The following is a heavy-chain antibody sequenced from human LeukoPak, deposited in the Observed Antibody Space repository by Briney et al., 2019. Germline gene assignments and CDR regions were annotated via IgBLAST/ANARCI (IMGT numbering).Heavy chain of an antibody. D-gene: IGHD3-10*01. CDR2: IYYSGST. Sequence: SETLSLTCTVSGGSISSGGYYWSWIRQHPGKGLEWIGYIYYSGSTYYNPSLKSRVTISVDTSKNQFSLKLSSVTAADTAVYYCAIEELNPRAEYFQHWGQGTLVTVSS. CDR3: AIEELNPRAEYFQH. J-gene: IGHJ1*01. CDR1: GGSISSGGYY. V-gene: IGHV4-31*03.